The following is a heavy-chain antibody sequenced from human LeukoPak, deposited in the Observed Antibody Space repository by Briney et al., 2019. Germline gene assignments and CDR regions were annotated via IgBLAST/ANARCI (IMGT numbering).Heavy chain of an antibody. Sequence: SETLSLTCTVSGGSIGTYYWSWIRQPPGKGLEWIGYIYYSGSTNYNPSLKSRVTISVDTSKNQFSLKLSSVTAADTAVYYCARVGRIAAAGTFDYWGQGTLVTVSS. CDR3: ARVGRIAAAGTFDY. D-gene: IGHD6-13*01. CDR1: GGSIGTYY. CDR2: IYYSGST. V-gene: IGHV4-59*13. J-gene: IGHJ4*02.